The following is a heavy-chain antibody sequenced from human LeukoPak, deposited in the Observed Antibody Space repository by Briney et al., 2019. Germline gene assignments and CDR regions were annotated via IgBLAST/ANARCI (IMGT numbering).Heavy chain of an antibody. J-gene: IGHJ5*02. D-gene: IGHD2-2*01. CDR2: INPNSGGT. Sequence: ASVKVSCKTSGYTFTDSYIHWVRQAPGQGLEWMGWINPNSGGTNYAQKFQGRVTMTRDTSISTAYMEVSSLRSDDTVVYYCASPCSHCSRTSTWFDPWGQGTLVTVSS. CDR1: GYTFTDSY. CDR3: ASPCSHCSRTSTWFDP. V-gene: IGHV1-2*02.